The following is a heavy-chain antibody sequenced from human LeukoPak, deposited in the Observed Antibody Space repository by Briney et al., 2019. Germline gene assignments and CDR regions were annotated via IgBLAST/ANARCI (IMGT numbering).Heavy chain of an antibody. V-gene: IGHV1-2*02. Sequence: ASVKVSCKAPGYTFTGYYMHWVRQAPGQGLEWMGWINPNSGGTNYAQKFQGRVTMTRDTSISTAYMELSRLRSDDTAVYYCARDLSSSWSNFDYWGQGTLVTVSS. J-gene: IGHJ4*02. CDR1: GYTFTGYY. CDR3: ARDLSSSWSNFDY. D-gene: IGHD6-13*01. CDR2: INPNSGGT.